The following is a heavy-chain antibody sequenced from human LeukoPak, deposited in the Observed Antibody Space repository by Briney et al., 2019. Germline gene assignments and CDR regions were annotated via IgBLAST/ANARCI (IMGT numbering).Heavy chain of an antibody. V-gene: IGHV4-59*01. Sequence: SETLCLTCTVSGGSISSYYWSRIRQPPGKGLEWIAYIYYSGSTNYNPSLKSRVTISVDTSKNQFSLKLSSVTAADTAVYYCARARHGGARYWYFDHWGRGTLVTVPS. D-gene: IGHD2-21*01. CDR1: GGSISSYY. CDR3: ARARHGGARYWYFDH. CDR2: IYYSGST. J-gene: IGHJ2*01.